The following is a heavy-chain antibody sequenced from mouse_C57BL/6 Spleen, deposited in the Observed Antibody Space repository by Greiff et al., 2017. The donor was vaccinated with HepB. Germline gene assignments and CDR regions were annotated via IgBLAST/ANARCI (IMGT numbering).Heavy chain of an antibody. CDR3: ARPFTTVVATRAWFAY. CDR1: GFTFSSYG. J-gene: IGHJ3*01. D-gene: IGHD1-1*01. CDR2: ISSGGSYT. V-gene: IGHV5-6*01. Sequence: DVHLVESGGDLVKPGGSLKLSCAASGFTFSSYGMSWVRQTPDKRLEWVATISSGGSYTYYPDSVKGRFTISRDNAKNTLYLQMSSLKSEDTAMYYCARPFTTVVATRAWFAYWGQGTLVTVSA.